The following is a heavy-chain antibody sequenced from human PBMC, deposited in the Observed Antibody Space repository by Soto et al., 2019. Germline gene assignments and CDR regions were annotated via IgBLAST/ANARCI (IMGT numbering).Heavy chain of an antibody. CDR3: AKQITMRYYGMDV. Sequence: GVSLRLSCAASGFTFSSYAMSWVRQAPGKGLEWVSAISGSGGSTYYADSVKGRFTISRDNSKNTLYLQMNSLRAEDTAVYYCAKQITMRYYGMDVWGQGTTVTVSS. CDR2: ISGSGGST. V-gene: IGHV3-23*01. J-gene: IGHJ6*02. CDR1: GFTFSSYA. D-gene: IGHD3-10*01.